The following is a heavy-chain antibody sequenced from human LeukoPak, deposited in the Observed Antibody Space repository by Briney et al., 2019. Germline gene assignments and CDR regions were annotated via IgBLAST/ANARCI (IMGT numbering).Heavy chain of an antibody. J-gene: IGHJ4*02. CDR2: ISGSGGST. V-gene: IGHV3-23*01. CDR3: ARDPLGTRPGFDY. Sequence: GGSLRLSCAASGFTFSNYAMSWVRQAPGKGLEWVSAISGSGGSTYYADSVKGRFTISRDNSKNTLYLQMNSLRAGDTAVYYCARDPLGTRPGFDYWGQGTLVTVSS. D-gene: IGHD1-1*01. CDR1: GFTFSNYA.